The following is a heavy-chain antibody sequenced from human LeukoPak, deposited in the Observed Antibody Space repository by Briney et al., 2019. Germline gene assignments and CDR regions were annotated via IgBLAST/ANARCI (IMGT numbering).Heavy chain of an antibody. CDR2: INHSGST. D-gene: IGHD4-17*01. V-gene: IGHV4-34*01. CDR3: ARGTTVPYFDY. Sequence: PSETLSLTCAVYGGSFSGYYWSWIRQPPGKGLEWIGEINHSGSTNYNPSLKSRVTISVDTSKNQFSLKLSSVTAADTAVYYCARGTTVPYFDYWGQGTLVTVSS. CDR1: GGSFSGYY. J-gene: IGHJ4*02.